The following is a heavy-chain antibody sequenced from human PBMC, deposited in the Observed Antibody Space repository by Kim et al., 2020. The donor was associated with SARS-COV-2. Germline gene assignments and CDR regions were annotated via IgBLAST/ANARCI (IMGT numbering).Heavy chain of an antibody. J-gene: IGHJ5*02. V-gene: IGHV4-39*01. CDR1: GGSISSSSYY. CDR2: IYYSGST. Sequence: SETLSLTCTVSGGSISSSSYYWGWIRQPPGRGLEWIGSIYYSGSTYYNPSLKSRVTISVDTSKNQFSLKLSSVTTADTAVYYCARHWVDTAMVTGYNWFDPWGQGTLVTVSS. CDR3: ARHWVDTAMVTGYNWFDP. D-gene: IGHD5-18*01.